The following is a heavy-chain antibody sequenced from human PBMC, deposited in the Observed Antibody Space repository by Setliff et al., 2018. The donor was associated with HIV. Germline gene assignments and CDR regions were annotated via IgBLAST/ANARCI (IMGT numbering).Heavy chain of an antibody. D-gene: IGHD2-2*01. CDR2: IFYTGST. V-gene: IGHV4-59*11. Sequence: SETLSLTCTVSGGSISGHYWSWIRQPPGKGLEWIAYIFYTGSTNYNPSLKSRVTISVDTSKNQFFLKLSSVTAADMAVYYCVRGYCSSTTCYDDYYYMDVWGKGSTVTVSS. CDR3: VRGYCSSTTCYDDYYYMDV. CDR1: GGSISGHY. J-gene: IGHJ6*03.